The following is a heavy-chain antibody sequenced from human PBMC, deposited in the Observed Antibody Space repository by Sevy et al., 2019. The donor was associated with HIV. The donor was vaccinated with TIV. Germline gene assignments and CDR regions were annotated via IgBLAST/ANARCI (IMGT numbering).Heavy chain of an antibody. CDR2: TNAGNGNT. D-gene: IGHD3-10*01. V-gene: IGHV1-3*01. CDR3: ARGAVVQRVSIDP. CDR1: GYTFTSYS. J-gene: IGHJ5*02. Sequence: ASVKVSCKASGYTFTSYSMHWVRQAPGQRLEWMGWTNAGNGNTKYSQKFQGRVTITRDTSASTAYMELSSLRSEDTAVYYCARGAVVQRVSIDPWGQGTLVTVSS.